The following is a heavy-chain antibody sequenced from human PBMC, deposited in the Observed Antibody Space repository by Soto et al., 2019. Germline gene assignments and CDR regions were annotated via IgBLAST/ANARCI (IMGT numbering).Heavy chain of an antibody. V-gene: IGHV4-39*01. Sequence: QLQLQESGPGLVEPSETLSLTCTVSGGSISRSPYYWAWIRQPPGKGLQWIGNIYYNGNTFYNPSLKSRVTISIDTSKSQFSLGLSSVTASDTAVYYCARHGPLTNNWNQLNCWGQGTLVTVSS. J-gene: IGHJ4*02. CDR3: ARHGPLTNNWNQLNC. CDR1: GGSISRSPYY. CDR2: IYYNGNT. D-gene: IGHD1-1*01.